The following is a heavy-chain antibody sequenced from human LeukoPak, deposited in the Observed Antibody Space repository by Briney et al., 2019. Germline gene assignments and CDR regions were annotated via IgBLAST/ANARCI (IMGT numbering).Heavy chain of an antibody. CDR3: ARGGQLQRWEIKSRNWFDP. CDR2: IRSSSNII. D-gene: IGHD2-15*01. CDR1: GFTFSSYS. J-gene: IGHJ5*02. V-gene: IGHV3-48*04. Sequence: PGGSLRLSCAASGFTFSSYSMNWVRQAPGKGLEWVSYIRSSSNIIYYADSVKGRFTISRDNTKNSLYLQMNSLRAEDTAVYYCARGGQLQRWEIKSRNWFDPWGQGTLVTVSS.